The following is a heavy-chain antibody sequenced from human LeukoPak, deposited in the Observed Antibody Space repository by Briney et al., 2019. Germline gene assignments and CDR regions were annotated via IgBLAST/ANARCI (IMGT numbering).Heavy chain of an antibody. CDR3: ARALPMTMVRGVLGY. CDR2: MNPNSGNT. V-gene: IGHV1-8*01. Sequence: GASVKVSCKASGYTFTSYDINWVRQATGQGLEWMGWMNPNSGNTGYAQKFQGRVTMTRNTSISTAYMELSSLISDDTAVYYCARALPMTMVRGVLGYWGQGTLVTVSS. J-gene: IGHJ4*02. D-gene: IGHD3-10*01. CDR1: GYTFTSYD.